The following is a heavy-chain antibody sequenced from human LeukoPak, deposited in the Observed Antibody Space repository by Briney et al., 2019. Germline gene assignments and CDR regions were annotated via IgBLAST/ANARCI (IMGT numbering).Heavy chain of an antibody. CDR1: GYTFTSYG. D-gene: IGHD2-2*02. CDR3: AREGVVPAAIIAHYSYYYGMDV. CDR2: ISAYNGNT. J-gene: IGHJ6*02. Sequence: ASVKVSCKASGYTFTSYGISWVRQAPGQGLEWMGWISAYNGNTNYAQKLQGRVTMTTDTSTSTAYMELRSLRSDDTAVYYCAREGVVPAAIIAHYSYYYGMDVWGQGTTVTVSS. V-gene: IGHV1-18*01.